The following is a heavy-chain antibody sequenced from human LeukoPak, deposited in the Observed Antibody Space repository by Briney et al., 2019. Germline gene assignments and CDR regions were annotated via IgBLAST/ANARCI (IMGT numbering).Heavy chain of an antibody. D-gene: IGHD3-3*01. J-gene: IGHJ6*03. CDR2: IKSDGSIT. Sequence: GGSLRLSCAASGFTFSSYWMHWVRQAPGKGLVWVSRIKSDGSITTYADSVKGRFTISRDNAKNTLYLQMNSLRAEDTAVYYCARERDYDFWSGYYKVYYYYYMDVWGKGTTVTVSS. CDR1: GFTFSSYW. CDR3: ARERDYDFWSGYYKVYYYYYMDV. V-gene: IGHV3-74*01.